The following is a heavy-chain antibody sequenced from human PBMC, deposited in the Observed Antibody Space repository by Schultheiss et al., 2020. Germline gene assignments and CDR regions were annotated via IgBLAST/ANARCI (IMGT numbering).Heavy chain of an antibody. J-gene: IGHJ5*02. D-gene: IGHD4-17*01. CDR1: GGSISSGGYY. CDR3: SRLTITSCEYGWFDH. V-gene: IGHV4-39*01. Sequence: SETLSLTCTVSGGSISSGGYYWRWIRQPPGKGLEWIGSIYYSGSTYYNPSLKSRVTISVDTSKNQFSLKLNSVTAADTAVYYCSRLTITSCEYGWFDHCGQGTKVTFS. CDR2: IYYSGST.